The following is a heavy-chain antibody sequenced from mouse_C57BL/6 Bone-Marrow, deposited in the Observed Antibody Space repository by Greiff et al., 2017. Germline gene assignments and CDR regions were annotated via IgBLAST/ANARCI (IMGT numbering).Heavy chain of an antibody. J-gene: IGHJ3*01. V-gene: IGHV5-12*01. Sequence: EVQLVESGGGLVQPGGSLKLSCAASGFTFSDYYMYWVRQTPEKRLEWVAYISNGGGSTYYPDTVKGRFTISRDNAKNTLYLQMSRLKSEDTAMYYCARPTVVAPFAYWGQGTLVTVSA. CDR1: GFTFSDYY. CDR2: ISNGGGST. CDR3: ARPTVVAPFAY. D-gene: IGHD1-1*01.